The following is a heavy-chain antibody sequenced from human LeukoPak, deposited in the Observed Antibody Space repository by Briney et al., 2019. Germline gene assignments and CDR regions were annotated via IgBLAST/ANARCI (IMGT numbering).Heavy chain of an antibody. D-gene: IGHD3-16*02. CDR1: GGSFSGYY. CDR2: INHSGST. CDR3: ARGGPYYDYVWGSYRYTFPYFDY. J-gene: IGHJ4*02. V-gene: IGHV4-34*01. Sequence: SETLSLTCAVYGGSFSGYYWSWIRPPPGKGLEWIGEINHSGSTNYNPSLKSRVTISVDTSKNQFSLKLSSVTAADTAVYYCARGGPYYDYVWGSYRYTFPYFDYWGQGTLVTVSS.